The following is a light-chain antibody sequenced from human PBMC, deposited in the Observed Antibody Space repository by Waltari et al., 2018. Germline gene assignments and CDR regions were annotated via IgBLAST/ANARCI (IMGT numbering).Light chain of an antibody. Sequence: QCALTQPASVSGSPGPSIPISCPGTSSDVGSYNLVSWYQQHPGKAPKLMIYEARKRPSGVSNRFSGSKSGNTASLKISGLQAEDEADYYCSSYAGNCNLVVFGGGTKLTVL. CDR1: SSDVGSYNL. J-gene: IGLJ2*01. CDR3: SSYAGNCNLVV. V-gene: IGLV2-23*01. CDR2: EAR.